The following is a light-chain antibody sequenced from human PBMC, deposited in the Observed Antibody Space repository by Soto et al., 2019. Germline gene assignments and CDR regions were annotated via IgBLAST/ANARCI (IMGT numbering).Light chain of an antibody. Sequence: DIQMTQSPSTLSASVGDRVTITCLASQSISSWLAWYQQKPGKAPKLLIYKASSLESGVPSRFAGSGSGTEFTLTISSLQPDDVAAYYCQHYNSFSGTCGQGTKGDIK. CDR2: KAS. CDR3: QHYNSFSGT. V-gene: IGKV1-5*03. J-gene: IGKJ1*01. CDR1: QSISSW.